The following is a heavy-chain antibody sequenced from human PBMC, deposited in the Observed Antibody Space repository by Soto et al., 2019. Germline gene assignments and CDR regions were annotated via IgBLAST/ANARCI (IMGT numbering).Heavy chain of an antibody. Sequence: GGSLRLSCAASGFTFSSYAMSGVRQAPGKGLEWVSAISGSCGSTYYADSVKGRFTISRDNSKNTLYLQMNSLRAEDTAVYYCAKDATSYFLRFFDYWGQGTLVPVSS. CDR2: ISGSCGST. V-gene: IGHV3-23*01. CDR3: AKDATSYFLRFFDY. CDR1: GFTFSSYA. J-gene: IGHJ4*02. D-gene: IGHD4-17*01.